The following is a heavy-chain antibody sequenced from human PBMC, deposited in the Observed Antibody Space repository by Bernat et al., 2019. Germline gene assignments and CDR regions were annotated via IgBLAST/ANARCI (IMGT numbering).Heavy chain of an antibody. CDR1: GGTFISYA. V-gene: IGHV1-69*01. J-gene: IGHJ4*02. CDR3: ARPITGTKEEYYFDY. D-gene: IGHD1-7*01. Sequence: QVQLVQSGAEVKKPGSSVKVSCKASGGTFISYAISWVRQAPGQGLEWMGGSIPIFGTANYAQKFQGRGTITAEESTSTAYMELSSLRSEDMAVYYCARPITGTKEEYYFDYWGQGTLVTVSS. CDR2: SIPIFGTA.